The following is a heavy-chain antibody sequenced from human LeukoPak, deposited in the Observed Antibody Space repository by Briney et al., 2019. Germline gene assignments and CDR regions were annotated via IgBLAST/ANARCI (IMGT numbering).Heavy chain of an antibody. D-gene: IGHD2-2*01. J-gene: IGHJ4*02. CDR1: GGSISSQY. CDR3: ARFNSGCTTSSCYVHY. Sequence: SETLSLTCTVSGGSISSQYWTWIRQPPGKGLELIGHIHSSGNTYYSPSLKSRVTMSVDTSEIQFSLSLSFVTAADTAVYYCARFNSGCTTSSCYVHYWGQGILVTVSS. V-gene: IGHV4-59*11. CDR2: IHSSGNT.